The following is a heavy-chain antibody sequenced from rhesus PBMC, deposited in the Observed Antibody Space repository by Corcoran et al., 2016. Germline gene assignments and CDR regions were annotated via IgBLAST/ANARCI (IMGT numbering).Heavy chain of an antibody. V-gene: IGHV4-76*01. CDR3: ARDPEAAGYFDY. Sequence: QVQLQESGPGVVKPSETLSLTCAVSGGSISSGYDWSWIRQPPGKGLEWIGYIYGSSGSTNYNPSLKKRVTISKDAAKNQFSLKLSSVTAADTAVYYCARDPEAAGYFDYWGQGVLVTVSS. CDR2: IYGSSGST. CDR1: GGSISSGYD. D-gene: IGHD6-13*01. J-gene: IGHJ4*01.